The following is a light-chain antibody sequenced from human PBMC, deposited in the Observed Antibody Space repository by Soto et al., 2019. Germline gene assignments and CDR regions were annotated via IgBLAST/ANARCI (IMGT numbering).Light chain of an antibody. CDR3: QSYDTSLSGSEV. V-gene: IGLV1-40*01. J-gene: IGLJ1*01. CDR2: GNG. Sequence: VLTQPPSVSGAPGQRVTISCTGSSSNIGAGHDVHWYQHLPGTAPKLLIYGNGNRPSGIPDRFSGSKSGTSASLAITGLQAEDEADYYCQSYDTSLSGSEVFGTGTKV. CDR1: SSNIGAGHD.